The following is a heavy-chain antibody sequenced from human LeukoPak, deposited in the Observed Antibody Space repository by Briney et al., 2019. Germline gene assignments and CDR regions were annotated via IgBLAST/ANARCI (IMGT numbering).Heavy chain of an antibody. CDR1: GYTFTGYD. CDR2: INPNSGGT. V-gene: IGHV1-2*02. D-gene: IGHD6-19*01. J-gene: IGHJ3*02. CDR3: AKGGYSSGWPHDAFDI. Sequence: GASVKVSCKASGYTFTGYDMHWVRQAPGQGLEWRGWINPNSGGTNYAQKFQGRVTMTRDTSSSTAYMELSRLRSDDTAVYYCAKGGYSSGWPHDAFDIWGQGTMVTVSS.